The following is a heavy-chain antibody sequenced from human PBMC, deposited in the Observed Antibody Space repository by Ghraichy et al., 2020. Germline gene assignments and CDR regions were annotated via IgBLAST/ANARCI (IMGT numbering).Heavy chain of an antibody. J-gene: IGHJ4*02. CDR3: AKLGYCSGGSCYRRLEHTFDY. CDR1: GFTFSSYA. CDR2: ISGSGGST. Sequence: GGSLRLSCAASGFTFSSYAMSWVRQAPGKGLEWVSAISGSGGSTYYADSVKGRFTISRDNSKNTLYLQMNSLRAEDTAVYYCAKLGYCSGGSCYRRLEHTFDYWGQGTLVTVSS. V-gene: IGHV3-23*01. D-gene: IGHD2-15*01.